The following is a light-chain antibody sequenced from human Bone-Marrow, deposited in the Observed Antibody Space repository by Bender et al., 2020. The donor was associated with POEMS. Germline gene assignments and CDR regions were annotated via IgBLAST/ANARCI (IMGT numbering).Light chain of an antibody. Sequence: QSPLTQPDSVSGSPGQAITISCTGTSSDIGAYGFVSWYQQYPGKAPKLMIYETNKRPSGVSNRFSGSRSGNTASLTISGLQAEDEADYYCCSYVGSSTFFFGTGTEVSVL. CDR2: ETN. J-gene: IGLJ1*01. V-gene: IGLV2-23*01. CDR3: CSYVGSSTFF. CDR1: SSDIGAYGF.